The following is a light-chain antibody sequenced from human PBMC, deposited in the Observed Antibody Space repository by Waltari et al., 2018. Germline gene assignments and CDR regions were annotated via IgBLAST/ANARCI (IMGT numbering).Light chain of an antibody. J-gene: IGKJ1*01. Sequence: EIVLTQSPGTLSLSTGERATLSCRARQSVTTSYLAWYQQKPGQAPRLLIYGASSRATDIPDRFGGSGSGRDFTLTISRLEPEDFAVYYCQQYGSSTWTFGQGTKVEVK. CDR2: GAS. CDR1: QSVTTSY. CDR3: QQYGSSTWT. V-gene: IGKV3-20*01.